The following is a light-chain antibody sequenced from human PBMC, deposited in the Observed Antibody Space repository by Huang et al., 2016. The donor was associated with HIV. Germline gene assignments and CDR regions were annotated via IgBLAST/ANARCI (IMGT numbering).Light chain of an antibody. Sequence: IQLTQSPSSLSASVGDRVTITCRANQAIGTSLAWYQQKPGKAPELLLNSSSPLRSGVPSRFSGGGSGTDVTLTITSLQPEDFASYSCQHLYTFGGGTKVEIK. CDR2: SSS. J-gene: IGKJ4*01. CDR3: QHLYT. CDR1: QAIGTS. V-gene: IGKV1-9*01.